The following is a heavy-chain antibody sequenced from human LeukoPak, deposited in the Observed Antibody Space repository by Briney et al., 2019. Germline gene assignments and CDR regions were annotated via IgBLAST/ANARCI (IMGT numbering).Heavy chain of an antibody. J-gene: IGHJ4*02. CDR1: GFTFSSYA. CDR2: INRDGSEK. CDR3: ATYDSWSGYNIAY. V-gene: IGHV3-7*03. D-gene: IGHD3-3*01. Sequence: GGSLRLSCAASGFTFSSYAMSWVRQAPGEGLEWMTNINRDGSEKNYVDSVKGRFTITRDNAENSLYLQMNRLKVEDSAIYYCATYDSWSGYNIAYWGQGTLVTVSS.